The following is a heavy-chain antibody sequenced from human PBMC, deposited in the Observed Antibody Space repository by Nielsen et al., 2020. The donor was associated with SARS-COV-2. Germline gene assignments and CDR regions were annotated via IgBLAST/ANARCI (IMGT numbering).Heavy chain of an antibody. CDR2: INSDGSST. Sequence: WIRQPPGKGLVWVSRINSDGSSTSYADSVKGRFTISRDNAKNTLYLQMNSLRAEDTAVYYCARRNIDYDFWSGSLGDYYYYMDVWGKGTTVTVSS. V-gene: IGHV3-74*01. D-gene: IGHD3-3*01. CDR3: ARRNIDYDFWSGSLGDYYYYMDV. J-gene: IGHJ6*03.